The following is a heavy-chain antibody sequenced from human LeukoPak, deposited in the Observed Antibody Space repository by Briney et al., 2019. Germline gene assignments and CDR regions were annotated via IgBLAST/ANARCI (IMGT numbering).Heavy chain of an antibody. CDR2: MSVYNGNT. Sequence: ASVKVSCKASGYTFTSYGISWVRQAPGQGLEWMGWMSVYNGNTNYAQKLQGRVTMTTDTSTSTAYMELRSLRSDDTAVYYCARDPPRIVVVVAATNYYGMDVWGQGTTVTVSS. J-gene: IGHJ6*02. CDR3: ARDPPRIVVVVAATNYYGMDV. D-gene: IGHD2-15*01. V-gene: IGHV1-18*01. CDR1: GYTFTSYG.